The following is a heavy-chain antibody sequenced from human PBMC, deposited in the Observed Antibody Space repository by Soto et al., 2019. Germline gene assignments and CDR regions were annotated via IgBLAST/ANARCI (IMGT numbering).Heavy chain of an antibody. CDR1: GFSISNAW. J-gene: IGHJ4*02. V-gene: IGHV3-15*07. D-gene: IGHD3-3*01. CDR2: VKIKADGGTA. Sequence: EVQLVESGGGLVKPGGSLRLSCAASGFSISNAWMHWVRQAPGKGLDWVGRVKIKADGGTADYAAPVKCRFTISRDDSKNTHYLKMNSLKTEDTAVYYCNTYPDFWGGHTPLWGQGTLVTVSS. CDR3: NTYPDFWGGHTPL.